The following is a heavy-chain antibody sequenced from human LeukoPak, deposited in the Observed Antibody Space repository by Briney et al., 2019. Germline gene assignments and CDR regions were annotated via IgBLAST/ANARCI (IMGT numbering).Heavy chain of an antibody. J-gene: IGHJ6*04. CDR3: AELGITMIGGV. D-gene: IGHD3-10*02. Sequence: PGGSLRLSCAASGFTFSSHWMHWVRQVPGKGLVWVSRINSDGSSTNYADSVKGRFTISRDNAKNTLFLQMNSLGVEDTAVYYCAELGITMIGGVWGKGTTVTISS. CDR2: INSDGSST. CDR1: GFTFSSHW. V-gene: IGHV3-74*01.